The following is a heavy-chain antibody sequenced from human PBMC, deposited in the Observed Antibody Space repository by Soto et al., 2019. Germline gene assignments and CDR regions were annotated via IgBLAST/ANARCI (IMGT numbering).Heavy chain of an antibody. CDR3: ARGVVVAATQYYYMDV. CDR2: MNPNSGNT. V-gene: IGHV1-8*01. D-gene: IGHD2-15*01. J-gene: IGHJ6*03. Sequence: ASVKVSCKASGYTFTSYDINWVRQATGQGLEWMGWMNPNSGNTGYAQKFQGRVTMTRNTSISTAYMELGSLRSEDTAVYYCARGVVVAATQYYYMDVWGKGTTVTVSS. CDR1: GYTFTSYD.